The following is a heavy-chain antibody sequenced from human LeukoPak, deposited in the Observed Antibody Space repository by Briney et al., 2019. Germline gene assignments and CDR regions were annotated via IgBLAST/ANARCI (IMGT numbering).Heavy chain of an antibody. CDR1: GYTFTSYD. J-gene: IGHJ4*02. D-gene: IGHD2-2*01. Sequence: ASVKVSCKASGYTFTSYDINWVRQATGQGLEWMGWMNPNSGNTGYAQKFQGRFTITRNTSISTAYMELSSLRSEDTAVYYCASIPYCSSTSCAAGDYWGQGTLVTVSS. V-gene: IGHV1-8*03. CDR2: MNPNSGNT. CDR3: ASIPYCSSTSCAAGDY.